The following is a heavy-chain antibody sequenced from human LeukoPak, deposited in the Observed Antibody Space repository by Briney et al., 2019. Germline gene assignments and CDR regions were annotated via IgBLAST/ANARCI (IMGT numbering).Heavy chain of an antibody. V-gene: IGHV3-23*01. D-gene: IGHD2-2*01. J-gene: IGHJ4*02. CDR1: GFIFSNYA. CDR2: ISGSGGST. CDR3: SKDGSRTNRGGFDY. Sequence: GGSLRLSCAASGFIFSNYAMSWVRQAPGKGLEWVSAISGSGGSTDYADSVKGRFTISRDNTKNTLYLQLNSLRAEDTAVYYCSKDGSRTNRGGFDYWGQGILVTVSS.